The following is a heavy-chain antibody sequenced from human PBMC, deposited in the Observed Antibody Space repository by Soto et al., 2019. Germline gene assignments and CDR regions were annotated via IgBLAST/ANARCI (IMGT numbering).Heavy chain of an antibody. D-gene: IGHD3-10*01. CDR3: TRGTFGVGMDL. V-gene: IGHV3-13*01. J-gene: IGHJ6*02. Sequence: EVQLVESGGGLAQPGGSLRLSCAASGFSYRSYGMIWVRQVPGKGLEWVSSMGGAGAREYAGSVRGRFTFTRDKARNSLYLQMDSRRVGDTTAYYCTRGTFGVGMDLWGQGTPVTVSS. CDR1: GFSYRSYG. CDR2: MGGAGAR.